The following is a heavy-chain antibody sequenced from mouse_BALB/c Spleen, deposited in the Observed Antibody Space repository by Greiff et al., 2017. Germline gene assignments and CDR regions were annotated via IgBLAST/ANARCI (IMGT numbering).Heavy chain of an antibody. J-gene: IGHJ4*01. D-gene: IGHD2-2*01. CDR1: GFTFSSYW. CDR3: TGWFYAMDY. CDR2: IRLKSDNYAT. V-gene: IGHV6-3*03. Sequence: EVQLQQSGGGLVQPGGSMKLSCVASGFTFSSYWMSWVRQSPEKGLEWVAEIRLKSDNYATHYAESVKGKFTISRDDSKSRLYLQMNSLRAEDTGIYYCTGWFYAMDYWGQGTSVTVSS.